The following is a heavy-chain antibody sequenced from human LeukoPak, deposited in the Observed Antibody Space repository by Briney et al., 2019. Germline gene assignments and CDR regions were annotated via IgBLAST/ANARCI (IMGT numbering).Heavy chain of an antibody. Sequence: KTSETLSLTCSVSGASVTMGSYYWAWIRQPPGKGLEWIGTFHFSGSTYYNPSLKSRVTISVDTSKNSVSLMLRSVTAADTAVYYCARGLGFDYWGQGTLVTVSS. CDR3: ARGLGFDY. CDR2: FHFSGST. J-gene: IGHJ4*02. V-gene: IGHV4-39*01. CDR1: GASVTMGSYY.